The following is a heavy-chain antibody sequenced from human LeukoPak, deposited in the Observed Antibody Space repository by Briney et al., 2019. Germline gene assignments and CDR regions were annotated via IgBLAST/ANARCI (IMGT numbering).Heavy chain of an antibody. Sequence: GGSLRLSCAASGFTFDDYAMHWVRQAPGKGLEWVSGISWNSGSIGYADSVKGRFTISRDNAKNSLYLQMNSLRAEDTALYYCAKNSGSYFGGSYYFDYWGQGTLVTVSS. CDR2: ISWNSGSI. J-gene: IGHJ4*02. CDR1: GFTFDDYA. CDR3: AKNSGSYFGGSYYFDY. D-gene: IGHD1-26*01. V-gene: IGHV3-9*01.